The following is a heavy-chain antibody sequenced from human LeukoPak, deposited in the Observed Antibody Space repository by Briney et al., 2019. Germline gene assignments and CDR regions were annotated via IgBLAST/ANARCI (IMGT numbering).Heavy chain of an antibody. D-gene: IGHD3-10*01. CDR1: GFTLSSYA. CDR2: ISSNGGST. Sequence: GGSLRLSCSASGFTLSSYAMHWVRQAPGKGLEYVSVISSNGGSTNYADSVKGRFTISRDNSKNTLYIQMSSLRAEDTAVYYCVKDRHFYYGSGSLLEYWGQGTLVTVSS. V-gene: IGHV3-64D*06. CDR3: VKDRHFYYGSGSLLEY. J-gene: IGHJ4*02.